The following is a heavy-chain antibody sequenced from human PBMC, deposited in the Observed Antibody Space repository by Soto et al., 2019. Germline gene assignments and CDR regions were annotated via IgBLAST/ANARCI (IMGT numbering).Heavy chain of an antibody. J-gene: IGHJ5*02. Sequence: PVGSLRLSCAASGFTFSSYAMSWVRQAPGKGLEWVSAISGSGGSTYYADSVKGRFTISRDNSKNTLYLQMNSLRAEDTAVYYCAKDVSLGPGKYSGYDFLGWFDPWGQGTLVTVSS. V-gene: IGHV3-23*01. CDR3: AKDVSLGPGKYSGYDFLGWFDP. D-gene: IGHD5-12*01. CDR2: ISGSGGST. CDR1: GFTFSSYA.